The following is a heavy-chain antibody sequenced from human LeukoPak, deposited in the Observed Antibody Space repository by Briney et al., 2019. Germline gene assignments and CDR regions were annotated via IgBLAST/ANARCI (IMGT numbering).Heavy chain of an antibody. V-gene: IGHV1-8*01. J-gene: IGHJ4*02. CDR3: ARGGRWLQFCDY. D-gene: IGHD5-24*01. CDR1: GYTFTSYD. Sequence: ASVKVSCKASGYTFTSYDINWVRQATGQGLEWMGWMNPSSGNTGYAQKFQGRVTMTRNTSISTAYMELSSLRSEDTAVYYCARGGRWLQFCDYWGQGTLVTVSS. CDR2: MNPSSGNT.